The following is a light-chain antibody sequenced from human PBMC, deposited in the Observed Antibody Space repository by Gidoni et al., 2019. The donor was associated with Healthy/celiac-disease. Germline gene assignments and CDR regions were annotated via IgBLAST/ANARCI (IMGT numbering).Light chain of an antibody. J-gene: IGLJ3*02. CDR2: EDN. CDR1: SGRIASNY. CDR3: QSYDSSNWV. Sequence: NFMLPQPHSVSASPGKTVTIACTGSSGRIASNYVQWYQQRPGSAPTTVIYEDNQRPSGVPDRFSGSIDSSSNSASLTISGLKTEDEADYYCQSYDSSNWVFGGGTKLTVL. V-gene: IGLV6-57*02.